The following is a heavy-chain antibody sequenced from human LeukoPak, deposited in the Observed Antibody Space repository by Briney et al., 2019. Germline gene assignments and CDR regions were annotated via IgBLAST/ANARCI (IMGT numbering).Heavy chain of an antibody. CDR2: INSDGSST. D-gene: IGHD2-21*01. CDR1: GFTFSSYW. Sequence: GGSLRLSCAASGFTFSSYWMHWVRQASGKGLVWVSRINSDGSSTSYADSVKGRFTISRDNAKNTLYLQMNSLRAEDTAVYYCATVPVFQPYYYFDYWGQGTLVTVSS. CDR3: ATVPVFQPYYYFDY. V-gene: IGHV3-74*01. J-gene: IGHJ4*02.